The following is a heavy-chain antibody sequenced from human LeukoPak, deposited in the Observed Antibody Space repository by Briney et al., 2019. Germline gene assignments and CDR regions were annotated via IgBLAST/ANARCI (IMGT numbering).Heavy chain of an antibody. J-gene: IGHJ6*02. V-gene: IGHV4-59*01. CDR2: IYYSGST. CDR3: ARGPVVFGMDV. CDR1: GGSISSYY. D-gene: IGHD2-15*01. Sequence: SETLSLTCTISGGSISSYYWSWIRQPPGKGLDWIGYIYYSGSTNYNPSLKSRVTMSVDTSKNQFSLKLSSVTAADTAVYYCARGPVVFGMDVWGQGTTVTVSS.